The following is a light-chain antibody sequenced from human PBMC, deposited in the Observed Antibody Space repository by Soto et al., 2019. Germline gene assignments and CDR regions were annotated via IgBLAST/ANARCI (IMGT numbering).Light chain of an antibody. CDR2: KAS. V-gene: IGKV1-5*03. J-gene: IGKJ4*01. CDR1: QSVSSW. CDR3: QHYSRHPLT. Sequence: DIQMTQSPSTLSASVGDRVTITCRASQSVSSWLAWYQQKPGEVPKLLIYKASSLESGVPSRFSGSGSGTEFTLTISSLQPDDFVTYYCQHYSRHPLTCGGGTKVEIK.